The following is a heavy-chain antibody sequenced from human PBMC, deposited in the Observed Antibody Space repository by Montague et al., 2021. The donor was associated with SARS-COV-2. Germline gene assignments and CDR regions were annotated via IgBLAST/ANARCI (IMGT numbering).Heavy chain of an antibody. V-gene: IGHV4-59*02. CDR3: AGETMTADAFDI. CDR2: FYSVGST. CDR1: GASVGSSD. D-gene: IGHD1-14*01. J-gene: IGHJ3*02. Sequence: SETLSLTCTVSGASVGSSDWGWIRQSPGKGLEWIGYFYSVGSTVYNPSLKSRATISRDTSKNQFSLKVRSVAAADTAVYYCAGETMTADAFDIWGQGTMVTVSS.